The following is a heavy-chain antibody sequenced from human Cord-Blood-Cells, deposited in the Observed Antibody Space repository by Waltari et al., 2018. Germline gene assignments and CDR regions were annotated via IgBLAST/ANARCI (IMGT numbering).Heavy chain of an antibody. CDR1: GYTFTSYA. Sequence: QVQLVQSGAEVKKPGASVKVSCKASGYTFTSYAMRWVRQAPGQRLEWMGWINAGNGNTKNSRKFQGRVTITRDTSASTAYMELSSLRSKDTAVYYCARALDGPSYEFDYWGQGTLVTVSS. J-gene: IGHJ4*02. D-gene: IGHD3-16*01. CDR2: INAGNGNT. CDR3: ARALDGPSYEFDY. V-gene: IGHV1-3*01.